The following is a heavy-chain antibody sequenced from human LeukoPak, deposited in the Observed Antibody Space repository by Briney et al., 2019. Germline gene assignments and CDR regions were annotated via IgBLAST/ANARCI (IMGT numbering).Heavy chain of an antibody. V-gene: IGHV4-59*01. CDR2: IYYSGST. Sequence: SETLSLTCTVSGGSISSYYWSWIRQPPGKGLEWIGYIYYSGSTNYNPSLKSRVTISVDTSKNQFSLKLSSVTAVDTAVYYCAREANYYDSSGYLGAFDIWGQGTMVTVSS. D-gene: IGHD3-22*01. CDR1: GGSISSYY. CDR3: AREANYYDSSGYLGAFDI. J-gene: IGHJ3*02.